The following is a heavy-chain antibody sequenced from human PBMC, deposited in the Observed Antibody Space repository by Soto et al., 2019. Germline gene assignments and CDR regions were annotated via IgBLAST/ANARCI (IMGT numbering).Heavy chain of an antibody. D-gene: IGHD2-2*01. CDR1: GYTFTSYG. V-gene: IGHV1-18*01. CDR3: ASTGYCSSTSCHRYYYYYYMDV. Sequence: GASVKVSCKASGYTFTSYGISWVRQAPGQGLEWMGWISAYNGNTNYAQKLQGRVTMTTDTSTSTAYMELRSLRSDDTAVYYCASTGYCSSTSCHRYYYYYYMDVWGKGTTVTAP. J-gene: IGHJ6*03. CDR2: ISAYNGNT.